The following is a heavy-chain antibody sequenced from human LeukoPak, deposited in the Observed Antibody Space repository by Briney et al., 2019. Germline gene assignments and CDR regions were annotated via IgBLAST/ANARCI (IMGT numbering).Heavy chain of an antibody. CDR2: ISGSGGST. V-gene: IGHV3-23*01. Sequence: GGSLRLSCAASGFTFSSYAMNWVRQAPGKGLEWVSAISGSGGSTYYADSVKGRFTISRDNSKNTLYLQMNSLRAEDTAVYYCAKAAYWSSHIRNWFDPWGQGTLVTVSS. D-gene: IGHD2-15*01. CDR3: AKAAYWSSHIRNWFDP. J-gene: IGHJ5*02. CDR1: GFTFSSYA.